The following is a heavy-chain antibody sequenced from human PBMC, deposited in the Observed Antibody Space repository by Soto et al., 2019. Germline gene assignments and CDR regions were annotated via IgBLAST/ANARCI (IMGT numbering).Heavy chain of an antibody. CDR1: GGTFSSYA. Sequence: ASVKVSCKASGGTFSSYAISWVRQAPGQGLEWMGWINPNSGGTNYAQKFQGRVTMTRDTSISTAYMELSRLRSDDTAVYYCARAGLYLGELSPYDYWGQGTLVTVSS. J-gene: IGHJ4*02. V-gene: IGHV1-2*02. CDR2: INPNSGGT. CDR3: ARAGLYLGELSPYDY. D-gene: IGHD3-16*02.